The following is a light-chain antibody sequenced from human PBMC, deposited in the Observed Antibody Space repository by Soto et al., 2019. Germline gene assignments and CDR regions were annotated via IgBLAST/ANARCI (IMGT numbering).Light chain of an antibody. V-gene: IGKV3-11*01. Sequence: EIVLTQSPATLSLSPGERATLSCRASQSVSSYLAWYQQRPGQAPRLLIYDASNRATGIPARFSGSGSGTDFTLTINSLEPEDFAVYYCHQRNTWPWTFGQGTTVEI. CDR3: HQRNTWPWT. CDR1: QSVSSY. CDR2: DAS. J-gene: IGKJ1*01.